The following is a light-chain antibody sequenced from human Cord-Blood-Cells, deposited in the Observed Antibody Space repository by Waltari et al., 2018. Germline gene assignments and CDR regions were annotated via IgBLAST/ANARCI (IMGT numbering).Light chain of an antibody. J-gene: IGKJ2*03. V-gene: IGKV4-1*01. CDR3: QQYYSTPYS. CDR2: WAS. Sequence: DIVMTQSPDSLAVSLGERATINCKSSQSVLYSSNNKTYLAWYQQKPGQPAKLLIYWASTRESGVPDRFIGSGSGTDFNLTISSLQAEDVAVYYGQQYYSTPYSFGQGTKLEIK. CDR1: QSVLYSSNNKTY.